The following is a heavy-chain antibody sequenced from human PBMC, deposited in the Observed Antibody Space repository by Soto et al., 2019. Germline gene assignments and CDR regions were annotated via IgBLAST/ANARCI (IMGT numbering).Heavy chain of an antibody. Sequence: SVKVSCKASGGTFSSYAISWVRQAPGQGLEWMGGIIPIFGTANYAQKFQGRVTITADESTSTAYMELSSLRSEDTAVYYCARERSVDCSGCSCYSRTFWLDPWGQGTLVTVA. CDR1: GGTFSSYA. CDR2: IIPIFGTA. J-gene: IGHJ5*02. V-gene: IGHV1-69*13. D-gene: IGHD2-15*01. CDR3: ARERSVDCSGCSCYSRTFWLDP.